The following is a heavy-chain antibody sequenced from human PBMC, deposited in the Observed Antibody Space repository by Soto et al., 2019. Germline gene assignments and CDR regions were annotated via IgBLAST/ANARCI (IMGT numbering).Heavy chain of an antibody. CDR1: GFTFSSYA. J-gene: IGHJ4*02. CDR2: ISGSGGST. Sequence: EVQLLESGGGLVQPGGSLRLSGAASGFTFSSYAMSWVRQAPGKGLEWVSAISGSGGSTYYADSVKGRFTISRDNSKNPVYLQMNSLRAEDTAVYYCAKCDYSYISEYWGQGTLVTVSS. D-gene: IGHD4-4*01. V-gene: IGHV3-23*01. CDR3: AKCDYSYISEY.